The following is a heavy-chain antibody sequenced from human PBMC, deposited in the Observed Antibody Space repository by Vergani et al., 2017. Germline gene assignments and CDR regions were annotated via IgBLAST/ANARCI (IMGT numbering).Heavy chain of an antibody. D-gene: IGHD3-10*01. J-gene: IGHJ4*02. CDR1: GFTFSSYA. CDR3: AKDPYYYGWGRNXFDY. CDR2: ISGSGGST. V-gene: IGHV3-23*01. Sequence: EVQLLESGGGLVQPGGSLRLSCAASGFTFSSYAMSWVRQAPGKGLEWVSAISGSGGSTYYADSVKGRFTISRDNSKNTLYLQMNSLRAEDTAVYYCAKDPYYYGWGRNXFDYWGQGTLVTVSS.